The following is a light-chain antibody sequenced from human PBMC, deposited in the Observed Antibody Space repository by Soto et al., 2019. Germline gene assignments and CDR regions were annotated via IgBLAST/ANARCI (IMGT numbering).Light chain of an antibody. Sequence: QSVLTQPPSVSGAPGQRVTISCTGSIANIGAGYDVHWYQQLPGTAPKLIIYGNSHRPSGVPDRFSGSKSGTSASLAINGRQAEDEADYYCQSYDSSLSVVFGGGTKLTVL. CDR2: GNS. CDR3: QSYDSSLSVV. J-gene: IGLJ2*01. V-gene: IGLV1-40*01. CDR1: IANIGAGYD.